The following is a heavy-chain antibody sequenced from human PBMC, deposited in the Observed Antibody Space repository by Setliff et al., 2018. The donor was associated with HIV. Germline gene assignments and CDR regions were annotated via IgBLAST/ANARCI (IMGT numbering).Heavy chain of an antibody. Sequence: PSETMSLTCSVSGVSINRTDHYWGWIRQSPGKRLEWIGSVSQSGSTYYNPSLKSRITISVDRSKNLFSLKLISVTAADQGVYYCSRVPVAGANWFDPWGLGTLVTVSS. CDR3: SRVPVAGANWFDP. D-gene: IGHD2-21*01. J-gene: IGHJ5*02. CDR1: GVSINRTDHY. V-gene: IGHV4-39*01. CDR2: VSQSGST.